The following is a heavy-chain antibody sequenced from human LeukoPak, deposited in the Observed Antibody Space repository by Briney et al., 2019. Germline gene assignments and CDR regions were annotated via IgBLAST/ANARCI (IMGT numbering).Heavy chain of an antibody. CDR1: GGSISSYY. J-gene: IGHJ6*02. Sequence: SETLSLTCTVSGGSISSYYWSWLRQPAGKGLEWIGRIYTSGSTNYNPSLKSRVTMSVDTSKNQFSLKLSSVTAADTAVYYCARDQFSYDILTGYYYYGMDVWGQGTTVTVSS. D-gene: IGHD3-9*01. V-gene: IGHV4-4*07. CDR3: ARDQFSYDILTGYYYYGMDV. CDR2: IYTSGST.